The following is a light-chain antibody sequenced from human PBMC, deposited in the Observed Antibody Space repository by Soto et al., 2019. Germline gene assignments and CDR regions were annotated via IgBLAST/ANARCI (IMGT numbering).Light chain of an antibody. Sequence: QSVLTQSPSASASLGTSVKLTCTLSSGHSNYVIAWHQQRPEKGPRYLMKLNSDGSHTKGDGIPDRFSGSSSGAERYLTISSLQSEDEADYHCQTWGTGIVVFGGGTKVTVL. V-gene: IGLV4-69*01. CDR2: LNSDGSH. J-gene: IGLJ2*01. CDR3: QTWGTGIVV. CDR1: SGHSNYV.